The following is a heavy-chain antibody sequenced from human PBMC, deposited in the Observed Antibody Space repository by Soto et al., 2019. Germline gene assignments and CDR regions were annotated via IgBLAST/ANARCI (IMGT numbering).Heavy chain of an antibody. D-gene: IGHD2-15*01. V-gene: IGHV3-11*06. CDR1: GFTFIDYY. J-gene: IGHJ5*02. CDR3: ARGLSRRILNYLDP. CDR2: ISFGSSFT. Sequence: GSLRLSGAASGFTFIDYYMTWLRQAPGKGPECISYISFGSSFTNYADSVEGRFTISRDNAKNTLYLQMNSLRVEDTAVYYCARGLSRRILNYLDPWGLGVLVTVSS.